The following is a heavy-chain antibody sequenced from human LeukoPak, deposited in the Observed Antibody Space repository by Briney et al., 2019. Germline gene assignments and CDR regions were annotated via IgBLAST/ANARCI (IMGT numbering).Heavy chain of an antibody. Sequence: QSGGSLRLSCAASGFTLSSYAMSWVRQAPGKGLEWVSLISGSGAGTHYADSVKGRFTISRDTFKNTLYLQMNSLRAEDTAVYYCVTSSAYYWGQGTQVTVSS. CDR2: ISGSGAGT. V-gene: IGHV3-23*01. J-gene: IGHJ4*02. D-gene: IGHD2-2*01. CDR3: VTSSAYY. CDR1: GFTLSSYA.